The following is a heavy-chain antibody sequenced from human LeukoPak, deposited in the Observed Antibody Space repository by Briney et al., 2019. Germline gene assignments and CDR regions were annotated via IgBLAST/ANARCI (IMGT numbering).Heavy chain of an antibody. CDR3: ARTSPTSHFDF. CDR1: GFTFTTYW. J-gene: IGHJ4*02. D-gene: IGHD3-16*01. V-gene: IGHV3-74*01. CDR2: VNGDGSNS. Sequence: GGSLRLSCVASGFTFTTYWMHWVRQAPGKGLVWVSRVNGDGSNSNYADSVKGRFTISRDDARNTLYLQMNGLRAEDTALYYCARTSPTSHFDFWGQGTLVTVSS.